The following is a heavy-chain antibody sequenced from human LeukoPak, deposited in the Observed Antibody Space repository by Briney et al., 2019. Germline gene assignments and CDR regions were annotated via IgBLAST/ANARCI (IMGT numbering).Heavy chain of an antibody. J-gene: IGHJ5*02. Sequence: GGSLRLSCAASGFTVSTNYMTWVRQAPGKGLEWVSAISGSGGSTYYADSVKGRFTISRDNSKNTLYLQMNSLRAEDTAVYYCAKGGAGGGLWFGEPDNWFDPWGQGTLVTVSS. CDR3: AKGGAGGGLWFGEPDNWFDP. CDR2: ISGSGGST. V-gene: IGHV3-23*01. D-gene: IGHD3-10*01. CDR1: GFTVSTNY.